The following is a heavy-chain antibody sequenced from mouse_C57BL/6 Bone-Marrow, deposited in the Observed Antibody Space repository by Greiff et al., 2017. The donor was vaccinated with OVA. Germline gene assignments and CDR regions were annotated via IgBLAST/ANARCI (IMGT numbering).Heavy chain of an antibody. V-gene: IGHV1-69*01. D-gene: IGHD2-4*01. Sequence: QVQLQQPGAELVMPGASVKLSCKASGYTFTSYWMHWWRQRPGQGLEWIGEMDPSDGYPNYIKKFKGKSTLTVDKSSSTAYMQLSSLTSEDSAVYYCARAGRYDYDGGGYYYAMDYWGQGTSVTVSS. CDR1: GYTFTSYW. CDR2: MDPSDGYP. CDR3: ARAGRYDYDGGGYYYAMDY. J-gene: IGHJ4*01.